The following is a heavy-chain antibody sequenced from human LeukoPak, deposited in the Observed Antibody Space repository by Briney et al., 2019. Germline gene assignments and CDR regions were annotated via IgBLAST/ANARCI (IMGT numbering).Heavy chain of an antibody. Sequence: MSGGSLRLSCAASGFTFSDYYMSWIRQAPGKGLEWVSYISSSGSTIYYADSVKGRFTISRDNAKNSLYLQMISLRAEDTAIYYCARFASPMAAFDCWGQGTLVSVSS. CDR2: ISSSGSTI. CDR1: GFTFSDYY. J-gene: IGHJ5*01. D-gene: IGHD5-24*01. V-gene: IGHV3-11*01. CDR3: ARFASPMAAFDC.